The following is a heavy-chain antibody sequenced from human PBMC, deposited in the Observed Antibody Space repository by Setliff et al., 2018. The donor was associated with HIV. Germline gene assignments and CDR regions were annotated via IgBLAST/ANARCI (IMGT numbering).Heavy chain of an antibody. Sequence: PGGSLRLSCAASGFTFSYYAMHWVRQAPGKGLEWVAVISYDGSNKYYAESVKGRFTISRDNSKNTLHLQMNSLRAEDTAVYYCAKVANLWDTWGYFDYWGRGTLVTVSS. V-gene: IGHV3-30*18. D-gene: IGHD3-16*01. CDR1: GFTFSYYA. CDR2: ISYDGSNK. J-gene: IGHJ4*02. CDR3: AKVANLWDTWGYFDY.